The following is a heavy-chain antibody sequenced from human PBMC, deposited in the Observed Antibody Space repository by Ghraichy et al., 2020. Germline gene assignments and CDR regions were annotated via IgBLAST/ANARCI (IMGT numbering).Heavy chain of an antibody. J-gene: IGHJ4*02. V-gene: IGHV4-34*01. CDR3: ARGPGYNNGYLDY. CDR1: GGSLSGHY. Sequence: SETLSLTCAVYGGSLSGHYWSWIRQPPGKGLEWIGEINYSGSTNYNASLKSRVTISGDTSKNQFSLKLSSVSAADTAVYYCARGPGYNNGYLDYWGQGTLVTVSS. D-gene: IGHD1-14*01. CDR2: INYSGST.